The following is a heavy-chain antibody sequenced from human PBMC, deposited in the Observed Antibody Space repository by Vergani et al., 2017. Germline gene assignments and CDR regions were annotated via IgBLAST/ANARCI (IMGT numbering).Heavy chain of an antibody. D-gene: IGHD3-3*01. CDR3: ALSYDFWSGSHAFDI. J-gene: IGHJ3*02. CDR2: IYWDDDK. V-gene: IGHV2-5*08. Sequence: QVTLKESGPVLVKPTETLTLTCTVSGFSLSNARMGVSWIRQPPGKALEWLALIYWDDDKRYSPSLKSRLTITKDTSKNQVVLTMTNMDPVDTATYYCALSYDFWSGSHAFDIWGQGTMVTVSS. CDR1: GFSLSNARMG.